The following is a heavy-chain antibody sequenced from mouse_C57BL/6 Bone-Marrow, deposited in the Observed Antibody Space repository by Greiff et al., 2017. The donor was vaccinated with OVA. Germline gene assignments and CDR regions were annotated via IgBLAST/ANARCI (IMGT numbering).Heavy chain of an antibody. CDR3: TTYSNAY. Sequence: VHVKQSGTVLARPGASVKMSCKTSGYTFTSYWMHWVKQRPGQGLEWIGAIYPGNSDTSYNQKFKGKAKLTAVTSASTAYMELSSLTNEDSAVYYCTTYSNAYWGQGTLVTVSA. V-gene: IGHV1-5*01. CDR2: IYPGNSDT. CDR1: GYTFTSYW. D-gene: IGHD2-5*01. J-gene: IGHJ3*01.